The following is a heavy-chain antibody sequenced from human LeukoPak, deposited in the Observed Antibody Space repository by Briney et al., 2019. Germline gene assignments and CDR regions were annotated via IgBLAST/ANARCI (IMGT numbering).Heavy chain of an antibody. CDR3: ATRTYRAHFDH. J-gene: IGHJ4*02. V-gene: IGHV4-39*01. D-gene: IGHD4/OR15-4a*01. Sequence: TSETLSLTCTVSGGSITSGDYYWNWVRQPPGQGLEWLGNLNFRGSLFYPPSLKSRVCMSAGPSQNQFSLRLMSVTAADTAVYYCATRTYRAHFDHWGQGTLVTVSS. CDR1: GGSITSGDYY. CDR2: LNFRGSL.